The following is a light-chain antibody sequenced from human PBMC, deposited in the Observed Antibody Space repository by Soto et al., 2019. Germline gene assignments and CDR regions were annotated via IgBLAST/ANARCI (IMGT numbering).Light chain of an antibody. Sequence: QSALTQPRSVSGSPGQSVTISCTGTSSDVGTYNYVSWYQQHPGKAPKLMIYDVNKRPSGVPDRFSGSKSGNTASLTIAGLQAEDEADYYCCSYAGSYSWVLGGGTKLTVL. J-gene: IGLJ3*02. CDR1: SSDVGTYNY. CDR3: CSYAGSYSWV. CDR2: DVN. V-gene: IGLV2-11*01.